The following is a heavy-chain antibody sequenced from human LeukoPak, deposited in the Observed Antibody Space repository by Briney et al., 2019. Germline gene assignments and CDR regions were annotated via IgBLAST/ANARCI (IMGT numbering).Heavy chain of an antibody. CDR3: AKGSKAVVFTRDHYMDV. V-gene: IGHV3-30*02. D-gene: IGHD3-22*01. Sequence: GGSLRLSCAASGFTFSSYGMHWVRQAPGKGLEWVAFIRYDGSNKYYADSVKGRFTISRDNSKNTLYFQMNSLRAEDTAVYHCAKGSKAVVFTRDHYMDVWGKGSTVTISS. CDR1: GFTFSSYG. J-gene: IGHJ6*03. CDR2: IRYDGSNK.